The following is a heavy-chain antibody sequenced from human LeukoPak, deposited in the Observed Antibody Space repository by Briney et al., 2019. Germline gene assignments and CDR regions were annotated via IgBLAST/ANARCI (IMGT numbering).Heavy chain of an antibody. V-gene: IGHV3-21*01. CDR2: ISSSSSYI. CDR3: ARPAYCGGNCYYFPDY. J-gene: IGHJ4*02. CDR1: GFTFSSYS. D-gene: IGHD2-21*02. Sequence: GGSLRLSCAASGFTFSSYSMNWVRQAPGKGLEWVSSISSSSSYIYYADSMKGRFTISRDNAKKSLYLQMNSLRAEDTAVYYCARPAYCGGNCYYFPDYWGQGTLVTVSS.